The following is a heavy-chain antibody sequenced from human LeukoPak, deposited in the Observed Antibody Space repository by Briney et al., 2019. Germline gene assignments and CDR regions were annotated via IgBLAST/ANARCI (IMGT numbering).Heavy chain of an antibody. CDR2: ISYDGTNK. V-gene: IGHV3-30*03. J-gene: IGHJ4*02. CDR1: GFTFSSYG. CDR3: ARDPALVRGVLALDY. D-gene: IGHD3-10*01. Sequence: GRSLRLSCAASGFTFSSYGMHWVRQAPGKGLEWVAVISYDGTNKYYADSVKGRFTISRDNAKNSLYLQMNSLRAEDTAVYYCARDPALVRGVLALDYWGQGTLVTVSS.